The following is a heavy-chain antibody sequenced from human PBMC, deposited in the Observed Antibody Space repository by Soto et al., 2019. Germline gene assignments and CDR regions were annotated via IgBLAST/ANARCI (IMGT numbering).Heavy chain of an antibody. CDR2: IYYSGST. D-gene: IGHD2-2*01. Sequence: QLQLQESGPGLVKPSETLSLTCTVSGGSISSSSYYWGWIRQPPGKGLEWIGSIYYSGSTYYNPSLKGRVTICVDTSKNQFSLKLSSVTAADTAVYYCARHGHVVVPAAPPSWFDPWGQGTLVTVSS. J-gene: IGHJ5*02. CDR3: ARHGHVVVPAAPPSWFDP. CDR1: GGSISSSSYY. V-gene: IGHV4-39*01.